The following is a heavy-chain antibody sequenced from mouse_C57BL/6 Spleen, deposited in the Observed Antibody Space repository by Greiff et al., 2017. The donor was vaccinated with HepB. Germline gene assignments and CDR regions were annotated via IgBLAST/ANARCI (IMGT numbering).Heavy chain of an antibody. J-gene: IGHJ4*01. Sequence: EVQRVESGGDLVKPGGSLKLSCAASGFTFSSYGMSWVRQTPDKRLEWVATISSGGSYTYYPDSVKGRFTISRDNAKNTLYLQMSSLKSEDTAMYYFARQGVYYYGSPYAMDYWGQGTSVTVSS. CDR3: ARQGVYYYGSPYAMDY. CDR2: ISSGGSYT. CDR1: GFTFSSYG. V-gene: IGHV5-6*01. D-gene: IGHD1-1*01.